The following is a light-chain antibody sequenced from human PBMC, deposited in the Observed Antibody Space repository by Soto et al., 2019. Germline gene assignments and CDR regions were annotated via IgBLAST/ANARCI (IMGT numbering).Light chain of an antibody. V-gene: IGLV2-14*01. J-gene: IGLJ1*01. Sequence: QSVLTQPASVSGSPGQSITISCTGTSSDVGGYNYVSWYQQHPGKAPKLMIYEVSNRPSGVSNRFSGSKSGNTASLTISGLQAEDEADYYCSSYTSRRTLRAFGTGT. CDR3: SSYTSRRTLRA. CDR1: SSDVGGYNY. CDR2: EVS.